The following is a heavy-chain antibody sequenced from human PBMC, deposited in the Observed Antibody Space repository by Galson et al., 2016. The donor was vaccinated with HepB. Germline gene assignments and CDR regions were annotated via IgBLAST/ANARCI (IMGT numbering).Heavy chain of an antibody. D-gene: IGHD2/OR15-2a*01. V-gene: IGHV3-48*03. CDR2: ISSSGTTI. CDR3: ARQYWGGPSDY. J-gene: IGHJ4*02. CDR1: GFTFSRYE. Sequence: SLRLSCAASGFTFSRYEMNWVRQAPGKGLEWVSYISSSGTTIYYADSVKGRFTISRDNAKNSLYLQVNSLRAEDTAVYYCARQYWGGPSDYWGQGTLVTVSS.